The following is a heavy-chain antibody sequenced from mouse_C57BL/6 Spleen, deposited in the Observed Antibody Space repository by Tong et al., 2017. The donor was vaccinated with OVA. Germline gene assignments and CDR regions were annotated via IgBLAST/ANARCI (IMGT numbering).Heavy chain of an antibody. CDR2: INPSNGGT. V-gene: IGHV1S136*01. CDR1: GYTFTDYV. CDR3: ARDYYGSSWGYYFDY. J-gene: IGHJ2*01. D-gene: IGHD1-1*01. Sequence: EVQLQQSGPELVKPGASVKMSCKASGYTFTDYVMHWVKQKPGQGLEWIGNINPSNGGTNYNEKFKSKATLTVDKSSSTAYMQLSSLTSEDSAVYYCARDYYGSSWGYYFDYWGQDTTLTVSS.